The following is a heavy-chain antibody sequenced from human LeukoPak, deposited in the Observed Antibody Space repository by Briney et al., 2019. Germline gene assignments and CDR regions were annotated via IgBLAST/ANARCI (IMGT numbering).Heavy chain of an antibody. Sequence: GGSLRLSCAASGFTFSSYSMNWVRQAPGKGLEWVSYISGRSSTKYYADSVKGRFTISRDNAESSLYLQMNSLRVEDTAVYYCARVRLDSGTYSLYYWGQGTLVTVSS. V-gene: IGHV3-48*01. CDR1: GFTFSSYS. CDR3: ARVRLDSGTYSLYY. CDR2: ISGRSSTK. D-gene: IGHD3-10*01. J-gene: IGHJ4*02.